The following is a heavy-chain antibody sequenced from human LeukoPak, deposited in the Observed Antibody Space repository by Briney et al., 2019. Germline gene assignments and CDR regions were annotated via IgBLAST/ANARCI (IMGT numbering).Heavy chain of an antibody. CDR3: ARFSTVTTSY. V-gene: IGHV4-39*01. J-gene: IGHJ4*02. Sequence: SETLSLTCTVSGGSISSSSYYWGWIRQPPGKGLEWIGSIYYRGSTYYNPSLKSRVTISVDTSKNQFSLKLSSVTAADTAVYYCARFSTVTTSYWGQGTLVTVSS. CDR2: IYYRGST. D-gene: IGHD4-17*01. CDR1: GGSISSSSYY.